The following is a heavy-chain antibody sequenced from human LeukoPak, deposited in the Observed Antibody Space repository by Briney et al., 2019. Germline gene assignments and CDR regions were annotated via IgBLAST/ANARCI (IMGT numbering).Heavy chain of an antibody. D-gene: IGHD6-6*01. CDR2: IYTSGSN. J-gene: IGHJ5*02. CDR1: GGSISSYY. Sequence: SETLSLTCTVSGGSISSYYWSWIRQPAGKGLEWIGRIYTSGSNNYNPSLTSRVTMSVDTSKNQFSLKLSSVTAADTAVYYCARDAEYSSSSEVWFDPWGQGALVTVSS. CDR3: ARDAEYSSSSEVWFDP. V-gene: IGHV4-4*07.